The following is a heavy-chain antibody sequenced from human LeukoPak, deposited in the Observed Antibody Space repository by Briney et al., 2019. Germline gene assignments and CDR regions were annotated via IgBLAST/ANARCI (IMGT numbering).Heavy chain of an antibody. J-gene: IGHJ4*02. CDR3: ARDLVRGEMATILYY. CDR1: GGTFSSYA. D-gene: IGHD5-24*01. V-gene: IGHV1-69*04. Sequence: VASVKVSCKASGGTFSSYAISWVRQAPGQGLEWMGRIIPILGIANYAQKFQGSVTITADKSTSTAYMELSSLRSEDTAVYYCARDLVRGEMATILYYWGQGTLVTVSS. CDR2: IIPILGIA.